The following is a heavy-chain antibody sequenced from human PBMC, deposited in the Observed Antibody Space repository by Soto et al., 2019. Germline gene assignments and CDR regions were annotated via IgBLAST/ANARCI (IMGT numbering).Heavy chain of an antibody. CDR1: GDSVSSNSVA. CDR3: ARGQRGAFDI. V-gene: IGHV6-1*01. J-gene: IGHJ3*02. Sequence: TLSLTCAISGDSVSSNSVAWNWIRQSPSRGLGWLGRTYYRSKWYNDYAVSVKSRITVNPDTSKNQFPLQLNSVTPEDTAVYYCARGQRGAFDIWGQGTMVTVSS. CDR2: TYYRSKWYN.